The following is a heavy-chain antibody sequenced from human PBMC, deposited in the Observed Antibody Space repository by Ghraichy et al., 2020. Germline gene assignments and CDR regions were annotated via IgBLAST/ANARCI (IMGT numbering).Heavy chain of an antibody. CDR3: ARDGFNSWGFYGLDV. V-gene: IGHV3-48*03. CDR2: ISSIETI. Sequence: GGSLRLSCAASGFTFSTYEMNWVRQAPGKGLEWVSYISSIETIYYADSVKGRFTISRDNAKNSLYLQMNILRAEDTAIYYCARDGFNSWGFYGLDVWGQGTTVTVSS. J-gene: IGHJ6*02. CDR1: GFTFSTYE. D-gene: IGHD5-24*01.